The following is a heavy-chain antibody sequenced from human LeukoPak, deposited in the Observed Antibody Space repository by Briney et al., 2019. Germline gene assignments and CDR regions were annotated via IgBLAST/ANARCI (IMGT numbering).Heavy chain of an antibody. CDR1: GFTFNTYS. J-gene: IGHJ4*02. CDR2: ISHNSNYI. V-gene: IGHV3-21*01. Sequence: PGGSLRLSCAASGFTFNTYSLDWVRQAPGKGLEWVSSISHNSNYIYYADSVKGRFTVSRDNAKNSLFLQMDSLRAEDTAVYYCARGYCSGGSCSNFDYWGQGTLVTVSS. CDR3: ARGYCSGGSCSNFDY. D-gene: IGHD2-15*01.